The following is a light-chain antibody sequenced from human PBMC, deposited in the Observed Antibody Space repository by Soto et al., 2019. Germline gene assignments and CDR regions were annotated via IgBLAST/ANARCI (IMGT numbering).Light chain of an antibody. Sequence: SALTQPPSVSGSPGQSVTISCTGSSSDVGSNNRVSWYQQPPGTAPKFIIYEVSNRPSGVPDRFSESKSGNTASLTISGLPAEDGGDYYCSSYIISSSSVVFGGGTKLTVL. CDR1: SSDVGSNNR. J-gene: IGLJ2*01. V-gene: IGLV2-18*02. CDR2: EVS. CDR3: SSYIISSSSVV.